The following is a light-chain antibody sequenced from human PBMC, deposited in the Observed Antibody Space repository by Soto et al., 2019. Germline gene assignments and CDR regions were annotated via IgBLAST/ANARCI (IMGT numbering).Light chain of an antibody. CDR2: DVS. Sequence: QSVLTQPASVSGSPRQSITISCTGNSSDVGGYNYVSWYQQHRGKAPKLMIYDVSNRPSGVSNRFSGSKSGNTASLTISGLQAEDEADYYCSSYTSSSTLRVFGTGTKVTVL. CDR1: SSDVGGYNY. V-gene: IGLV2-14*01. CDR3: SSYTSSSTLRV. J-gene: IGLJ1*01.